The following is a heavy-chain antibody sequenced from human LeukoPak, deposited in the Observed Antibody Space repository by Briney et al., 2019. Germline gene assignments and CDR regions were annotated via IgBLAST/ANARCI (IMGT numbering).Heavy chain of an antibody. CDR3: AFNNNFKY. Sequence: GGSLRLSCAASGFTFSSYSMNWVRQAPGKGLEWDSSISSSSSYIYYADSVKGRFTISRDNAKNSLSLQMDSVRPEDTAVYYCAFNNNFKYWGQGTLVIVSS. D-gene: IGHD1/OR15-1a*01. CDR1: GFTFSSYS. J-gene: IGHJ4*02. V-gene: IGHV3-21*01. CDR2: ISSSSSYI.